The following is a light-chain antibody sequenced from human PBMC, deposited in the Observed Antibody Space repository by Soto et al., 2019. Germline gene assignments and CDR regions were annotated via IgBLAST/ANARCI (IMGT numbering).Light chain of an antibody. CDR1: SSDVGGYNY. Sequence: QSALTQPRSVSGSPGQSVTISCTGTSSDVGGYNYDSWYQQHPGKAPKLMIYDVSKRPSGVPDRFSGSKSGNTASLTISGLQAEDEADYYCCSYAGSYTFGGYVFGTGTKLTVL. CDR3: CSYAGSYTFGGYV. CDR2: DVS. J-gene: IGLJ1*01. V-gene: IGLV2-11*01.